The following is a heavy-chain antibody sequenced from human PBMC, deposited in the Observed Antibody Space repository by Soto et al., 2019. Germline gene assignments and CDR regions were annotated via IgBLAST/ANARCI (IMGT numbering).Heavy chain of an antibody. J-gene: IGHJ5*02. CDR3: ARQPTGYPNWFDA. CDR1: GGSVTSSTSS. Sequence: QVQLQESGPGLVNPSETLSLTCTVSGGSVTSSTSSCAWGRQPPGKGLHWIGTIFYGHGNYYNPSLERRVTISLDTSKIQLSLELTSVTAADTDVYCCARQPTGYPNWFDAWGRGILVIVSS. V-gene: IGHV4-39*01. CDR2: IFYGHGN. D-gene: IGHD3-9*01.